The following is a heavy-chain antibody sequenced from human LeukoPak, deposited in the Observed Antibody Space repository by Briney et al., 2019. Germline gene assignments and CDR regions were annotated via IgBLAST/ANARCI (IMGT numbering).Heavy chain of an antibody. Sequence: SQTLSLTCTVSGGSISSGGYYWSWIRQRPGKGLEWIGYIYYSGSTYYNPSLKSRVTISVDTSKNQFSLKLSSVTAADTAVYYCARDGLPGAFDIWGQGTMVTVSS. CDR1: GGSISSGGYY. V-gene: IGHV4-31*03. J-gene: IGHJ3*02. CDR3: ARDGLPGAFDI. CDR2: IYYSGST.